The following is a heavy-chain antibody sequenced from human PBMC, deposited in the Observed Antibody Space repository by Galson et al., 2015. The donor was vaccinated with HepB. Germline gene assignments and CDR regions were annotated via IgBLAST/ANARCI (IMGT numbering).Heavy chain of an antibody. D-gene: IGHD6-13*01. CDR1: GFHFNIYD. V-gene: IGHV3-30*18. CDR2: ISHDGSHK. Sequence: SLRLSCAASGFHFNIYDIHWVRQAPGKGLEWGAVISHDGSHKYFADSVRGRFTISRNNSKNTLYLQMNNLRAADTAVYYCAKDRFSSWYGDGRGYLDYWGPGTLVTVSS. CDR3: AKDRFSSWYGDGRGYLDY. J-gene: IGHJ4*02.